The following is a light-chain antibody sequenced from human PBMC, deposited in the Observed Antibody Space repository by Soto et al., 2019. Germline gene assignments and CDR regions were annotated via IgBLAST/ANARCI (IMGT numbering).Light chain of an antibody. J-gene: IGLJ2*01. Sequence: QSVLTQPPSASGSPGQSVTISCTGTSSDVGGYNYVSWYQQHPGKAPKFLIYEVTERPSGVPDRFSGSKSGNTASLTVSGLHAEDEADYYCSSYAGSNNVVFGGGTKLTVL. CDR1: SSDVGGYNY. V-gene: IGLV2-8*01. CDR3: SSYAGSNNVV. CDR2: EVT.